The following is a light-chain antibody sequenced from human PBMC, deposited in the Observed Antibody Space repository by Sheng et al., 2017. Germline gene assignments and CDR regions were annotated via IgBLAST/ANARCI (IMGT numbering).Light chain of an antibody. CDR2: STS. Sequence: DIQMTQSPSSLSASIGDRVTITCRASQGISTYLAWYQQKPGTIPRLLIYSTSTLQSGVPSRFSGSGSGTDFTLTISSLQPEDVATYYCQKYNGAPFT. J-gene: IGKJ3*01. CDR3: QKYNGAPFT. V-gene: IGKV1-27*01. CDR1: QGISTY.